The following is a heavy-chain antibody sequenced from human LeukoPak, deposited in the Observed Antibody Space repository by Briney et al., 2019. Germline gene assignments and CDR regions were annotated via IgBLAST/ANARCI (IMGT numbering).Heavy chain of an antibody. D-gene: IGHD3-10*01. Sequence: SETLSLICAVYGGSFSDYYWNWIRQPPGKGLEWIGEINHSGSTSYNPSLKSRVTISVDTSKNQFSLKVSSVTAADTAVYYCAREPYYYYGMDVWGQGTTVTVSS. V-gene: IGHV4-34*01. CDR1: GGSFSDYY. CDR2: INHSGST. CDR3: AREPYYYYGMDV. J-gene: IGHJ6*02.